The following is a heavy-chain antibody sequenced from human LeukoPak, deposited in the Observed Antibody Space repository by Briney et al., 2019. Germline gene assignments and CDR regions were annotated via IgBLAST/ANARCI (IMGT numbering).Heavy chain of an antibody. J-gene: IGHJ4*02. CDR1: GYTFTGYY. D-gene: IGHD3-22*01. V-gene: IGHV1-2*02. CDR3: ARDYYDGSGFLSDY. Sequence: GSVKVSCKASGYTFTGYYMHWVRQAPGQGLEWMGWINPNSGGTDYAQKFQGRVTMTRDTSISTAYMELSRLRSDDTAVYYCARDYYDGSGFLSDYWGQGTLVT. CDR2: INPNSGGT.